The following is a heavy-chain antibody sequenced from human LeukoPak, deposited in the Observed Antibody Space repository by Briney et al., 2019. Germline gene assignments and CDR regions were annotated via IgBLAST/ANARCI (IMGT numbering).Heavy chain of an antibody. Sequence: ASVTVSLMASVYTFHKYDFNWLRQAPAQAMQGMGWMNPNSGHTHYTQKFQGRVTMTRNTSNNTAYMKLSSLRSEDTAVYYCARLWGGCIDAFEGWGQGTVVTVS. V-gene: IGHV1-8*01. J-gene: IGHJ3*01. CDR3: ARLWGGCIDAFEG. CDR2: MNPNSGHT. D-gene: IGHD3-16*01. CDR1: VYTFHKYD.